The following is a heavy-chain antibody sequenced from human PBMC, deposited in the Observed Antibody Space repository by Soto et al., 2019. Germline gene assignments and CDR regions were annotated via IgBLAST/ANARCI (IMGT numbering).Heavy chain of an antibody. V-gene: IGHV4-31*03. CDR3: ASDGSSTANGIDP. CDR2: IYHTGKT. J-gene: IGHJ5*02. Sequence: PSETLSLTCPVSGDAIYIGGSYWTWIRHHPGKGLEWIGYIYHTGKTYYNPSLESRVTMSVDTSKNKFSLKLASVTAAATAVYYCASDGSSTANGIDPWGQGTLVTVSS. CDR1: GDAIYIGGSY. D-gene: IGHD2-2*01.